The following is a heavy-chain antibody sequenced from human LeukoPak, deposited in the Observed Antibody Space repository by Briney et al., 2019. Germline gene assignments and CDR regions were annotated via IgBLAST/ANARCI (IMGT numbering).Heavy chain of an antibody. J-gene: IGHJ5*02. D-gene: IGHD2-8*01. V-gene: IGHV1-2*02. CDR2: INPNSGGT. CDR1: GYTFTGYY. Sequence: GASVKVSCKASGYTFTGYYMHWVRQAPGQGLEWMGWINPNSGGTNYAQKFQGRVTMTRDTSISTAYMELSRLRSDDTAVYYCARGVRWRCTNGVCLKGSRFDPWGQGTLVTVSS. CDR3: ARGVRWRCTNGVCLKGSRFDP.